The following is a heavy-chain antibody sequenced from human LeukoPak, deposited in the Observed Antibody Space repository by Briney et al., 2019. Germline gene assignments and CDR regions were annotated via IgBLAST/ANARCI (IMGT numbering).Heavy chain of an antibody. CDR2: IYYSGST. J-gene: IGHJ4*02. V-gene: IGHV4-39*01. Sequence: SETLSLTCTVSGGSISSSSYYWGWIRQPPGKGLEWIGSIYYSGSTYYNPSLKSRVTISVDTSKNQFSLKLSSVTAADTAVYYCARHGRGGPAFDYWGQGTLVTVSS. CDR3: ARHGRGGPAFDY. D-gene: IGHD1-1*01. CDR1: GGSISSSSYY.